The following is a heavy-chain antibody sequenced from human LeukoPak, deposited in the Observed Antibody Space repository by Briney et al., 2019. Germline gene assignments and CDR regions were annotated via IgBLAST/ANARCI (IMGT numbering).Heavy chain of an antibody. D-gene: IGHD7-27*01. CDR3: ATVYLGIRYFDY. CDR1: GYTFTGYY. CDR2: IKSNSGGT. V-gene: IGHV1-2*02. Sequence: ASVKVSCKASGYTFTGYYIHWVRQAPGQGLEWMGWIKSNSGGTKYAQKFQGRVTMTRDTSITTAYMELSRLRSDDTAVYYCATVYLGIRYFDYWGQGTLVTVSS. J-gene: IGHJ4*02.